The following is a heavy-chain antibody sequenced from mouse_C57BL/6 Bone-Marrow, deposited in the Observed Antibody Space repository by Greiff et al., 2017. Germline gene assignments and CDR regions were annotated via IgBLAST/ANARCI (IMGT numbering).Heavy chain of an antibody. Sequence: VQLQQPGAELVKPGASVKLSCKASGYTFTSYWMHWVKQRPGQGLEWIGMIHPNSGSTNYNEKFKSKATLTVDKSSSTAYMQLSSLTSEDSAVYYCARDGSSYWYFDFWGTGTTVTVSS. D-gene: IGHD1-1*01. CDR1: GYTFTSYW. CDR2: IHPNSGST. J-gene: IGHJ1*03. CDR3: ARDGSSYWYFDF. V-gene: IGHV1-64*01.